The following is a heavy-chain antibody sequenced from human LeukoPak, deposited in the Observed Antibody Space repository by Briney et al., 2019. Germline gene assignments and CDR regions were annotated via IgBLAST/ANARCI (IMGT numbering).Heavy chain of an antibody. D-gene: IGHD2-2*01. V-gene: IGHV3-9*01. CDR1: GFTVLDHA. CDR3: AKGVVVVPAARADAFDI. J-gene: IGHJ3*02. Sequence: GGSLRLSCVGSGFTVLDHATHWVRHAPGKGLEWVSGIGWSSGRIDYADSVKGRFTSSRDNAKNSLYLQMNSLRAEDTALYYCAKGVVVVPAARADAFDIWGQGTMVTVSS. CDR2: IGWSSGRI.